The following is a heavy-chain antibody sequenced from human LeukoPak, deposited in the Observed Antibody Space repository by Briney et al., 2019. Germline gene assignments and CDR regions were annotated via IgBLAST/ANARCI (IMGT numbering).Heavy chain of an antibody. D-gene: IGHD3-16*02. CDR1: GFTFSSYA. J-gene: IGHJ4*02. CDR2: IIGSGDST. V-gene: IGHV3-23*01. CDR3: AKDRIVGSAFDY. Sequence: PGGSLRLSCAASGFTFSSYAMNWVRQAPGKGLEWVSSIIGSGDSTFYADSVKGRFTISRDTPKNTLYLQMNSLRAEDTAVYYCAKDRIVGSAFDYWGQGTLVTVSS.